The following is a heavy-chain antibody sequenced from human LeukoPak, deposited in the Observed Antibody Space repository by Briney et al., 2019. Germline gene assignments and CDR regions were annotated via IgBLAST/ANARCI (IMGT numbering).Heavy chain of an antibody. D-gene: IGHD6-13*01. CDR2: INPNSGVT. CDR3: ARASISAAGPGLIDY. V-gene: IGHV1-2*02. CDR1: GYTFTGYY. Sequence: ASVKVSCKASGYTFTGYYMHWVRQAPGQGLEWMGWINPNSGVTNYAQRFQGRVTMTRDTSISTAYMELSRLRSDDTAVYYCARASISAAGPGLIDYWGQGTLVTVSS. J-gene: IGHJ4*02.